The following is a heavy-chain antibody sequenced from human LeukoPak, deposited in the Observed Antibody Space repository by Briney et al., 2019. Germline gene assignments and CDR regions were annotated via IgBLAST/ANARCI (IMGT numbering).Heavy chain of an antibody. Sequence: SVKVSCKASGGTFSSYAISWVRQAPGQGLEWMGGIIPIFGTANYAQKFQGRVTITADESTSTAYMELSSLRSEDTAVYYCARGIITIFGVVLREYYYYYMGVWGKGTTVTVSS. D-gene: IGHD3-3*01. J-gene: IGHJ6*03. CDR2: IIPIFGTA. V-gene: IGHV1-69*01. CDR1: GGTFSSYA. CDR3: ARGIITIFGVVLREYYYYYMGV.